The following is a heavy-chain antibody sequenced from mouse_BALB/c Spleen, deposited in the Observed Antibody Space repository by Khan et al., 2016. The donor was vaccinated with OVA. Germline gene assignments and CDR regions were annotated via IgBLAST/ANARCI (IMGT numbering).Heavy chain of an antibody. V-gene: IGHV9-3-1*01. Sequence: QIQLVQSGPELKKPGETVKISCQASGYTFRNNGMNWVKQAPGKGLKWMGWINPYTGEPTYAADFKGRFAFSLDTSANTAYLQINNLKNEDTATYYSARVWYNRTMRSWGQGTSVTGSS. D-gene: IGHD1-1*02. CDR2: INPYTGEP. J-gene: IGHJ4*01. CDR3: ARVWYNRTMRS. CDR1: GYTFRNNG.